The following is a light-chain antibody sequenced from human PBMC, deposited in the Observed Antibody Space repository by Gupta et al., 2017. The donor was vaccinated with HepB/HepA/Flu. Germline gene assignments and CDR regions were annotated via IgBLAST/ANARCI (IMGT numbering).Light chain of an antibody. CDR3: MQALQQYS. V-gene: IGKV2-28*01. Sequence: DIVMTQSPLSLPVTPGEPASISCRSSQSLLHSNGYNYLDWYLQKPGQSPQLLIYLGSNRASGVPDRFSGSGSGTDFTLKISRVEAEDVGVYYCMQALQQYSFGHGTKLEIK. J-gene: IGKJ2*03. CDR1: QSLLHSNGYNY. CDR2: LGS.